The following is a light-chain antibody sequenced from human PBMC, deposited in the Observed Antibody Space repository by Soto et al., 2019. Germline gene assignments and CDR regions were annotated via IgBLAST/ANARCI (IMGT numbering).Light chain of an antibody. Sequence: QSALTQPASVSGSPGQSITISCTGTGSDISAYNYVSWYQQHPGKAPKLMIYEVGDRPSGLSNRFSGSKSGNTASLTISGLQAEDEADYHCSSYTSINSRVFGTGTKVTVL. V-gene: IGLV2-14*01. CDR3: SSYTSINSRV. CDR1: GSDISAYNY. CDR2: EVG. J-gene: IGLJ1*01.